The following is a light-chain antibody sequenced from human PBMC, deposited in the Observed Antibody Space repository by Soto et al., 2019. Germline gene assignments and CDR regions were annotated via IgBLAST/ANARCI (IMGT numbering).Light chain of an antibody. V-gene: IGLV2-23*02. CDR1: SGDIGAYNL. J-gene: IGLJ1*01. CDR3: CSYAGTVAYV. Sequence: SVLSPPASVSGSPGQAVATSSTGTSGDIGAYNLVSWYQQHPGKAPKLIICEVNTRPSGISNRFSGSKSGDTASLTISGLQAEDEADYFCCSYAGTVAYVFGTGTKVTVL. CDR2: EVN.